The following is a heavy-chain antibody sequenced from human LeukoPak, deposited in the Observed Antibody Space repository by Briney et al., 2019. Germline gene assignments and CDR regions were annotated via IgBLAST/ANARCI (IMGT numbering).Heavy chain of an antibody. V-gene: IGHV3-23*01. Sequence: GGSLRLSCAASGFTFSSHGMSWVRQAPGKGLEWVSTISGSGDNTYYADSVKGRFTISRDNSKNTLYLQMNSLRAEDTAVYYCASRDYYDSSGYHDAFDIWGQGTMVTVSS. CDR1: GFTFSSHG. D-gene: IGHD3-22*01. CDR2: ISGSGDNT. J-gene: IGHJ3*02. CDR3: ASRDYYDSSGYHDAFDI.